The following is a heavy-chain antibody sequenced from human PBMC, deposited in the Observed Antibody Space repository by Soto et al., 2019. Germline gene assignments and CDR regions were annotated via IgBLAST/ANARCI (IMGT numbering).Heavy chain of an antibody. J-gene: IGHJ4*02. V-gene: IGHV4-34*01. Sequence: QVQLQQWGAGLLKPSETLSLTCTVNGGSLTGYYWSWIHQPPGKGLEWIGEVKDGGSTNYSPSLRGRVSISADTSKTHFSLRLNSVTAADTAVYFCARGQEGIVATHWDQGALVTVSS. D-gene: IGHD5-12*01. CDR1: GGSLTGYY. CDR3: ARGQEGIVATH. CDR2: VKDGGST.